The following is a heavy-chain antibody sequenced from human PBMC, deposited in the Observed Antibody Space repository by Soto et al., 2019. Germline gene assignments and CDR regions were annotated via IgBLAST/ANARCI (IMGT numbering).Heavy chain of an antibody. CDR2: IKSDGSGT. Sequence: EVQLVESGGGLVQPGESLTLSCAASGFTFSSYRMHWFRQAPGKGLVWVSRIKSDGSGTYYADSVKGRLTISRDNARNTLDLQMNSLRFEDTAVDFCARGGGDHYDGNGYPGRHWGQGTLVTVSS. V-gene: IGHV3-74*01. J-gene: IGHJ4*02. D-gene: IGHD3-22*01. CDR3: ARGGGDHYDGNGYPGRH. CDR1: GFTFSSYR.